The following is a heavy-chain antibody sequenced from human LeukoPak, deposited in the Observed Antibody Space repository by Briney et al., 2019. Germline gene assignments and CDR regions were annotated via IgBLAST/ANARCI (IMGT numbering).Heavy chain of an antibody. CDR2: INSDGSST. Sequence: GGSLRLSCAASGFTFSNYWMHWVRQAPGQGLVWVSRINSDGSSTSYADSVKGRFTISRDNAKNTLYLQMNSLRAEDTAVYYCARVAYSSSWYVDCWGQGTLVTVSS. V-gene: IGHV3-74*01. J-gene: IGHJ4*02. CDR1: GFTFSNYW. D-gene: IGHD6-13*01. CDR3: ARVAYSSSWYVDC.